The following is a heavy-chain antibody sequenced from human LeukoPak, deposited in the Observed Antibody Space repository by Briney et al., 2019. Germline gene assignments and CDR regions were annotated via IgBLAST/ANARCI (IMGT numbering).Heavy chain of an antibody. D-gene: IGHD2-8*01. CDR2: INGDATAT. V-gene: IGHV3-74*01. J-gene: IGHJ4*02. CDR3: ARDKWWGASDH. Sequence: GGSLRLSCAASGFSFSAHWMHWVRQAPGKGLMWVAQINGDATATTYAGSVKGRFTISRDNAKNTVHLQMSALTAEDTAVYYCARDKWWGASDHWGQGSLVTVSS. CDR1: GFSFSAHW.